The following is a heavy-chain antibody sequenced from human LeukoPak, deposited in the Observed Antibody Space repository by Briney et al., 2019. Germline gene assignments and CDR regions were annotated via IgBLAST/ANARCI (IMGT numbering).Heavy chain of an antibody. CDR1: GYTFTSYY. CDR3: ARNPVTTKYFDY. Sequence: ASVKVSCKASGYTFTSYYTHWVRQAPGQGLEWMGIINPSGGSTRYAQKFQGRVTMTRDTSTSTVYMELSSLRSEDTAAYYCARNPVTTKYFDYWGQGTLVTVSS. J-gene: IGHJ4*02. V-gene: IGHV1-46*01. D-gene: IGHD4-17*01. CDR2: INPSGGST.